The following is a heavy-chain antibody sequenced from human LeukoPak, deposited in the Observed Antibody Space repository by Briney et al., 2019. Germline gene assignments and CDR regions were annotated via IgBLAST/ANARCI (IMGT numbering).Heavy chain of an antibody. CDR3: ATTAPLYYDILTGYYSFDY. J-gene: IGHJ4*02. CDR1: GGSFSGYY. D-gene: IGHD3-9*01. Sequence: SETLSLTCAVSGGSFSGYYWSWIRQPPGKGLEWIGEINHSGSTSYNPSLKSRVTISVDTSKNQFSLKLSSVTAADTAVYYCATTAPLYYDILTGYYSFDYWGQGTLVTVSS. CDR2: INHSGST. V-gene: IGHV4-34*01.